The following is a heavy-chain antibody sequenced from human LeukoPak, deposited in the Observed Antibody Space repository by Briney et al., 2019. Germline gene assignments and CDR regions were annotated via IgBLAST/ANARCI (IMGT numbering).Heavy chain of an antibody. CDR1: GFTFSSYS. D-gene: IGHD3-3*01. J-gene: IGHJ3*02. CDR2: ISSSSSYI. CDR3: ARAHWSGYSNWGDAFDI. V-gene: IGHV3-21*01. Sequence: GGSLRLSCAASGFTFSSYSMNWVRQAPGKGLEWVSSISSSSSYIYYADSVKGRFTISRDNAKNSLYLQMNSLRAEDTAVYYCARAHWSGYSNWGDAFDIWGQGTMVTVSS.